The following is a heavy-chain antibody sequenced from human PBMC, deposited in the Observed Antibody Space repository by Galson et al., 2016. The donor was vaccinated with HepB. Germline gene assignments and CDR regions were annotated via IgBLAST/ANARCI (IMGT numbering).Heavy chain of an antibody. CDR1: GFTFSNAW. CDR3: TKDRGNDWKFVLAGD. CDR2: IKSTTDGGTT. J-gene: IGHJ4*02. D-gene: IGHD6-19*01. Sequence: SLRLSCAASGFTFSNAWMTWVRQAPGKGLEWVGRIKSTTDGGTTDYAAPVEGRFTISRDDSRKTLYLRLNSLKTEDTAIYYCTKDRGNDWKFVLAGDWGQGTQVTVSS. V-gene: IGHV3-15*01.